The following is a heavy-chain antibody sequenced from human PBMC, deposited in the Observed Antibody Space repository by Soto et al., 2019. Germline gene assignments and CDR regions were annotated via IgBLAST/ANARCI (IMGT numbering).Heavy chain of an antibody. CDR3: ARDGADQLGYCRCGSCLDAALPLHYGTDV. CDR1: ACTVSVYT. J-gene: IGHJ6*02. V-gene: IGHV1-69*04. Sequence: SACTVSVYTSGGVVPATGQGLEWMGSGIPILGIANYAQKLQGRVTINADESTSTAYMEMSSLRSEETAVYYCARDGADQLGYCRCGSCLDAALPLHYGTDVWGQGSTVTVS. D-gene: IGHD2-15*01. CDR2: GIPILGIA.